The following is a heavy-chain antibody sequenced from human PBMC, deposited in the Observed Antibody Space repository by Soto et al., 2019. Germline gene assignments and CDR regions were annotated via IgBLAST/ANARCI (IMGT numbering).Heavy chain of an antibody. CDR3: ARHGTYCGNSRHDALDM. CDR2: ISYSGST. D-gene: IGHD2-21*01. V-gene: IGHV4-39*01. CDR1: GGAISSSGYY. Sequence: SETLSLTCTISGGAISSSGYYWGWIRQPPGQGLEWIGSISYSGSTHYSPSLKSRVTISVDTSKNQFSLKLRSVTAADTAVYSCARHGTYCGNSRHDALDMWDQGTMVTVSS. J-gene: IGHJ3*02.